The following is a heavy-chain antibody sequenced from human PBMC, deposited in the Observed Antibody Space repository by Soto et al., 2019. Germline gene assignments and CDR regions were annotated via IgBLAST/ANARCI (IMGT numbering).Heavy chain of an antibody. V-gene: IGHV3-11*01. D-gene: IGHD3-3*01. CDR1: GFTFSDYY. CDR3: ARDETYYDFWSGYYPSYDYYYGMDV. CDR2: ISSSGSTI. Sequence: LRLSWAASGFTFSDYYISWIRQAPGKGLEWVSYISSSGSTIYYADSVKGRFTISRDNAKNSLYLQMNSLRAEDTAVYYCARDETYYDFWSGYYPSYDYYYGMDVWGQGTTVNVSS. J-gene: IGHJ6*02.